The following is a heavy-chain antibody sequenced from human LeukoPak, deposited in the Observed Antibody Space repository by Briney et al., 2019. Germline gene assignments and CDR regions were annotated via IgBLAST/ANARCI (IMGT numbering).Heavy chain of an antibody. J-gene: IGHJ6*02. CDR3: ARDPALNIVVVPARGNYGMDV. CDR1: GFTFSGYA. D-gene: IGHD2-2*01. CDR2: INWNGGST. V-gene: IGHV3-20*04. Sequence: GGSLRLSCAASGFTFSGYAMSWVRQAPGKGLEWVSGINWNGGSTGYADSVKGRFTISRDNAKNSLYLQMNSLRAEDTALYYCARDPALNIVVVPARGNYGMDVWGQGTTVTVSS.